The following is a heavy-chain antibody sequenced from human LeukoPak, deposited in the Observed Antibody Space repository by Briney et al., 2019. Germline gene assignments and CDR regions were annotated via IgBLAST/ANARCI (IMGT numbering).Heavy chain of an antibody. D-gene: IGHD5-12*01. CDR3: ARQGYDSGFDY. J-gene: IGHJ4*01. V-gene: IGHV3-66*04. CDR2: LFSGGDT. CDR1: GFSFSRYY. Sequence: AGGSLRLSRAASGFSFSRYYMSWVRQAPGKGLEWVSVLFSGGDTYYADSVKDRFSISRDSSRETLFLQMNSLRADDTAVYYCARQGYDSGFDYWGHGTMVTVSS.